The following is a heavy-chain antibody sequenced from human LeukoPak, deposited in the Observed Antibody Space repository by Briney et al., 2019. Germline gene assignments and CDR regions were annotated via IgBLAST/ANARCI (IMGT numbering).Heavy chain of an antibody. V-gene: IGHV4-39*01. CDR3: ARLAAAAGTGLDP. Sequence: SDTLSLTCTVSVGFISSSSYYWGWGRQPPGKGLEWIGSIYYSGSTYYNPSRKSRVTISVDTSKNQFSLKLSSVTAADTAVYYCARLAAAAGTGLDPWGQGTLVTVSS. CDR1: VGFISSSSYY. D-gene: IGHD6-13*01. CDR2: IYYSGST. J-gene: IGHJ5*02.